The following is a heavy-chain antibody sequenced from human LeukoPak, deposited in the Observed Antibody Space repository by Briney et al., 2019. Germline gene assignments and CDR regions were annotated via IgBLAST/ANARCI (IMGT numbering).Heavy chain of an antibody. D-gene: IGHD3-10*01. Sequence: GGSLRLSCVVSGFTFSSYSMIWVRQAPGKGQQWVANMKKDGSETNYVDSVKGRFTISRDNAKNSLYLQMNSLRAEDTAVYYCGRHRSGSGTYFIDYWGQGTLVSVSS. CDR3: GRHRSGSGTYFIDY. V-gene: IGHV3-7*01. J-gene: IGHJ4*02. CDR1: GFTFSSYS. CDR2: MKKDGSET.